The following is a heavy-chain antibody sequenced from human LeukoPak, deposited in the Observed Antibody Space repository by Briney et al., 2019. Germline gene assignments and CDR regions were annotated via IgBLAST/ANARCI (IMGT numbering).Heavy chain of an antibody. CDR3: AKHSTTSSNWFDP. V-gene: IGHV3-23*01. CDR2: ISGGGGST. D-gene: IGHD2/OR15-2a*01. J-gene: IGHJ5*02. Sequence: PGGSLRLSCAASGFTFNNYAMTWVRQAPGKGLEWVSAISGGGGSTYYADSVKARFTISRDNSKNTLYLQMNSLRAEDTAVYYCAKHSTTSSNWFDPWGQGTLVTVSS. CDR1: GFTFNNYA.